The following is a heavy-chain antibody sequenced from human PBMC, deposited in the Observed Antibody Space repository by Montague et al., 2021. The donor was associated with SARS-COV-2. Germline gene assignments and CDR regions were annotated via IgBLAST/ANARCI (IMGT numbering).Heavy chain of an antibody. D-gene: IGHD3-10*01. V-gene: IGHV3-48*03. CDR2: ITSDGGII. J-gene: IGHJ6*02. CDR1: GFTFSRHE. CDR3: ATLARGLFDHGMDV. Sequence: SLRLSCAASGFTFSRHEVNWVHQAPGKGLEWVSYITSDGGIIYYSDFVEGRFTISRDNAKNSLYLHMNSLRVGDTAVYYCATLARGLFDHGMDVWGQGTMVTVSS.